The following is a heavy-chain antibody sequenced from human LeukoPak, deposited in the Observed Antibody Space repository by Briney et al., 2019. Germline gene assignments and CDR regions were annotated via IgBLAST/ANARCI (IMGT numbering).Heavy chain of an antibody. CDR3: ARPGGYAFDI. J-gene: IGHJ3*02. CDR2: LSYDGTDQ. Sequence: GGSLRLSCVASGFLFRTYAFHWVRQAPGRGLEWVAFLSYDGTDQYFADSVEGRFTLSRDNSKNTMYLQMDSLISEDTAVYYCARPGGYAFDIWGQGTMVTVSS. V-gene: IGHV3-30*04. D-gene: IGHD3-10*01. CDR1: GFLFRTYA.